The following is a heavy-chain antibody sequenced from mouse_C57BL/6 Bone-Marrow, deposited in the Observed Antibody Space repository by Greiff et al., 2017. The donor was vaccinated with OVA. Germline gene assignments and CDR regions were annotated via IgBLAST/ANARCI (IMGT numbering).Heavy chain of an antibody. D-gene: IGHD1-1*01. V-gene: IGHV10-1*01. CDR3: VRHVITTGPFYAMDY. CDR1: GFSFNTYA. CDR2: IRSKSNNYAT. J-gene: IGHJ4*01. Sequence: EVQRVESGGGLVQPKGSLKLSCAASGFSFNTYAMNWVRQAPGKGLEWVARIRSKSNNYATSYADSVKDRFTISRDDSESMLYLQMNNLKTEDTAMYYCVRHVITTGPFYAMDYWGQGTSVTVSS.